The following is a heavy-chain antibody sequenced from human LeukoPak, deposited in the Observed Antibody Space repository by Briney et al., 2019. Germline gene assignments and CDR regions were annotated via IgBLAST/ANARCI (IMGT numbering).Heavy chain of an antibody. CDR3: ARGVNVRPYYYSMDV. D-gene: IGHD3-10*01. Sequence: AVKVSCKASRGTFSSYAISWVRQAPGQGLEWMGGIIPIFGTANYAQKFQGRVTITTDESTSTAYMELSSLRSEDTAVYYCARGVNVRPYYYSMDVWGKGTTVTVSS. CDR1: RGTFSSYA. CDR2: IIPIFGTA. J-gene: IGHJ6*03. V-gene: IGHV1-69*05.